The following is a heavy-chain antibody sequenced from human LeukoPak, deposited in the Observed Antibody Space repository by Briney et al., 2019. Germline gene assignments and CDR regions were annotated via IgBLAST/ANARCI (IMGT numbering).Heavy chain of an antibody. J-gene: IGHJ6*02. CDR1: GGSIGSNTYY. Sequence: SETLSLTCSVSGGSIGSNTYYWGWIRQPPGKGLEWIGITYYSGSTYYNPSLKSRVTISVDTSKNQFYLKLSSVTAADTAVYYCAREKRYCSGGGCFYGMDVWGQGTTVTVSS. CDR2: TYYSGST. CDR3: AREKRYCSGGGCFYGMDV. V-gene: IGHV4-39*07. D-gene: IGHD2-15*01.